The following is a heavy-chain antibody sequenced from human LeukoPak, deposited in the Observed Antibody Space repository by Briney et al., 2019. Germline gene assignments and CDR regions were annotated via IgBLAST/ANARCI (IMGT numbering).Heavy chain of an antibody. D-gene: IGHD6-19*01. CDR1: GFTFNTYA. V-gene: IGHV3-23*01. CDR3: AETTVGYSSGRYPGWPADC. CDR2: ICGSGGCT. J-gene: IGHJ4*02. Sequence: GGSLRLSCEASGFTFNTYAIYWVRQAPGKGLEWVSGICGSGGCTYYADSVKGRFTISRDNSKNTVYLQMNSLTADDTAVYYCAETTVGYSSGRYPGWPADCWGQGTLVTVSS.